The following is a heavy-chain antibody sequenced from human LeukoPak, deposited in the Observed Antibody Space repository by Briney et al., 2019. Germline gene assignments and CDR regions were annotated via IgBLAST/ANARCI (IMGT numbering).Heavy chain of an antibody. Sequence: GASVKVSCKASGYTFTTYGFSWVRQAPGQGLEWMGWINAYNGNTNYAQNLQGRVTMTTDTSTSTAYMELRSLRSDDTAVYYCARRPGQSLFFDYWGQGTLVTVSS. CDR1: GYTFTTYG. CDR3: ARRPGQSLFFDY. D-gene: IGHD2-8*02. J-gene: IGHJ4*02. V-gene: IGHV1-18*01. CDR2: INAYNGNT.